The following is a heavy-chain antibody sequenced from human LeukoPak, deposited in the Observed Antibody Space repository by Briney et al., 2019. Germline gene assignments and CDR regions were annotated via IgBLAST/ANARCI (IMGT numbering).Heavy chain of an antibody. J-gene: IGHJ4*02. CDR3: VRDSWGFDY. D-gene: IGHD3-16*01. CDR2: ISYDGSNK. V-gene: IGHV3-30-3*01. Sequence: GGSLRLSCAASEFMFNTYAMHWVRQAPGKGLEWVAVISYDGSNKNYAGSVKGRFTISRDNSKNTLYLQMNSLRGDDTAVYHCVRDSWGFDYWGQGTLVTVSS. CDR1: EFMFNTYA.